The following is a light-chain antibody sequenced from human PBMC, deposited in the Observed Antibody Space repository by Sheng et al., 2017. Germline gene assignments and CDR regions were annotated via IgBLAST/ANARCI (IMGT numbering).Light chain of an antibody. Sequence: QSVLTQPPSVSGAPGQRVTISCTGSSSNIGAGYDVHWYHQLPGTAPKLLIYDNTNRPSGVPDRFSGSKSGTSASLAITGLQAEDEADYYCQSYDASLSGSVFGGGTKLTVV. CDR3: QSYDASLSGSV. CDR1: SSNIGAGYD. CDR2: DNT. V-gene: IGLV1-40*01. J-gene: IGLJ3*02.